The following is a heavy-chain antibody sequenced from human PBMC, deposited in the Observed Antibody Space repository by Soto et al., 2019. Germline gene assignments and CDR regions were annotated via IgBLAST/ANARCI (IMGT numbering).Heavy chain of an antibody. J-gene: IGHJ6*02. V-gene: IGHV3-21*01. CDR2: IRVFSTDT. D-gene: IGHD2-15*01. CDR1: GFTFSTSW. Sequence: GSLRLSCAASGFTFSTSWMNWVRQAPGKGLEWVSGIRVFSTDTFYAESVKGRFTISRDNAKNSLYLQMNSLGVEDTAVYYCARDRGYDAHDYYHNAMDVWGQGTTVTVSS. CDR3: ARDRGYDAHDYYHNAMDV.